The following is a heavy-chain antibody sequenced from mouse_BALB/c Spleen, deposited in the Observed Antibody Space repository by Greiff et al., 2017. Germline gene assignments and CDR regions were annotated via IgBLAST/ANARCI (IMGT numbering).Heavy chain of an antibody. J-gene: IGHJ3*01. CDR2: IDPANGNT. CDR1: GFNIKDTY. CDR3: ARDDGYWFAY. V-gene: IGHV14-3*02. Sequence: EVQLVESGAELVKPGASVKLSCTASGFNIKDTYMHWVKQRPEQGLEWIGRIDPANGNTKYDPKFQGKATITADTSSNTAYLQLSSLTSEDTAVYYCARDDGYWFAYWGQGTLVTVSA. D-gene: IGHD2-3*01.